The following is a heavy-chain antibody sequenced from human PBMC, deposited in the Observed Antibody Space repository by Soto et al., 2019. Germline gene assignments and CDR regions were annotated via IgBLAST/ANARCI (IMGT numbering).Heavy chain of an antibody. V-gene: IGHV4-4*09. CDR3: ARLGGYNLLFDY. J-gene: IGHJ4*02. CDR2: IYRSGST. CDR1: GDSVRNQY. D-gene: IGHD5-12*01. Sequence: PSETLSLTCTVSGDSVRNQYWSWIRRPPGRGLEWIGYIYRSGSTKYNPSLKSRLTISVDTSKNQFSLKLSSVTAADTAVYYCARLGGYNLLFDYWGQGTLVTV.